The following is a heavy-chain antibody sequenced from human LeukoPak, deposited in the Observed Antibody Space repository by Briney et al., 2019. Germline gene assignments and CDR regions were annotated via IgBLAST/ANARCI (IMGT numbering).Heavy chain of an antibody. CDR1: GYTFTGYY. CDR3: ARGQGSSGWYVGDWFDP. J-gene: IGHJ5*02. CDR2: INPNSGGT. Sequence: ASVKVSCKASGYTFTGYYMHWVRQAPGQGLEWMGWINPNSGGTNYAQKFQGRVTMTRDTSISTAYMELSRLRSDDTAVYYCARGQGSSGWYVGDWFDPWGQGTLVTVSS. D-gene: IGHD6-19*01. V-gene: IGHV1-2*02.